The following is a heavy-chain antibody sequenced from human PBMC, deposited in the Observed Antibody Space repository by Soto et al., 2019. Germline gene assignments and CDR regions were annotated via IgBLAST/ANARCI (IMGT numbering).Heavy chain of an antibody. CDR3: VKDDGGYPSTAPH. Sequence: EVQLLESGGGLVQPGGSLRLSCAASGITISNYPMSWVRQAPGKGLDGVSGISGSGDRTYDGDSAKGRFTISKDISKNSLSLQLDSLGVEDTAVYFCVKDDGGYPSTAPHWGQGTLVTVSS. CDR2: ISGSGDRT. V-gene: IGHV3-23*01. D-gene: IGHD3-22*01. CDR1: GITISNYP. J-gene: IGHJ4*02.